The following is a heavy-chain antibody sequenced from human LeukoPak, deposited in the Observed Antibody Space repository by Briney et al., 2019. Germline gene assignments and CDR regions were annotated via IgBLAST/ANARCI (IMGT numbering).Heavy chain of an antibody. J-gene: IGHJ6*02. Sequence: PGGSLRLSCAASGFTFSSYDMHWVRQATGKGLEWVSAIGTAGDTYYPGSVKGRFTISRENAKNSLYLQMNSLRAGDTAVYYCARGVEGYCSGGSCYPYYYGMDVWGQGTTVTVSS. CDR1: GFTFSSYD. D-gene: IGHD2-15*01. CDR2: IGTAGDT. CDR3: ARGVEGYCSGGSCYPYYYGMDV. V-gene: IGHV3-13*01.